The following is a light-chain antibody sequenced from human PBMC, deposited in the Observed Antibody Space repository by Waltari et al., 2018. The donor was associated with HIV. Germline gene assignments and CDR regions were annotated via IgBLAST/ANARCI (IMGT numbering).Light chain of an antibody. Sequence: SSELAQDPAVSVALGQTVRITFQGDSVRTSYASWYQQKPGQAPVLVFYGKNNRPSGIPDRFSGSSSGDTASLTITGAQAEDEADYYCNSRDTTGHWFFGGGTKVTVL. CDR1: SVRTSY. CDR2: GKN. J-gene: IGLJ3*02. CDR3: NSRDTTGHWF. V-gene: IGLV3-19*01.